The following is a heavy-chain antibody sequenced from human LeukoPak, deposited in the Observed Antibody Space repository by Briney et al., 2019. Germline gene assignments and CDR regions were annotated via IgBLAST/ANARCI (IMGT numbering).Heavy chain of an antibody. Sequence: GASVKVSCKASGYTFSGYYIFWVRRAPGQGLEWMGWINPNSGGTNYAPEFQGRLTMTRDTSITTAYMELSTLRSDDTAVYYCALIGDRAWFDPWGQGTLVTVSS. CDR1: GYTFSGYY. J-gene: IGHJ5*02. V-gene: IGHV1-2*02. CDR2: INPNSGGT. D-gene: IGHD3-10*01. CDR3: ALIGDRAWFDP.